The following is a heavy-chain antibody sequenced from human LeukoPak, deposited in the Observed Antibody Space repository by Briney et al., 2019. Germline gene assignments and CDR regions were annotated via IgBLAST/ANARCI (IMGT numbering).Heavy chain of an antibody. CDR2: IQQHGSET. D-gene: IGHD3-22*01. CDR3: ARTIYYYESTSYFSDAFDV. J-gene: IGHJ3*01. CDR1: GFTFSNYW. Sequence: PGGSLRLSCEGSGFTFSNYWMSWVRQAPGKGLEWVANIQQHGSETYYGDSVKGRFTISRDNAKNSLYLEMDSLRAEDTAVYYCARTIYYYESTSYFSDAFDVWGQGTMVTVSS. V-gene: IGHV3-7*01.